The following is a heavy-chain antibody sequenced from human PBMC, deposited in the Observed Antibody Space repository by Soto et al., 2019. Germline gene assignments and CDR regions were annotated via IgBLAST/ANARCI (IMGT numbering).Heavy chain of an antibody. Sequence: QVQLVQSGAEVKKPGASVKVSCKASGYTFTGYYMHWVRQAPGQGLEWMGWINPNSGGTNYAQKVQGWVTMTRDTSISTAYMELSRLRSDDTAVYYCAIRCGSSWYYFDYWGQGTLVTVSS. CDR1: GYTFTGYY. CDR3: AIRCGSSWYYFDY. V-gene: IGHV1-2*04. J-gene: IGHJ4*02. CDR2: INPNSGGT. D-gene: IGHD6-13*01.